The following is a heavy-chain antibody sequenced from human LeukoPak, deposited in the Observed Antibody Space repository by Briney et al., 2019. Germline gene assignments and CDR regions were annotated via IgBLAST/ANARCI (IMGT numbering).Heavy chain of an antibody. Sequence: PSETLSLTCAVYGGSFSGYYWSWIRQPPGKGLEWIGEINHSGSTNDNPSLKSRVTISVDTSKNQFSLKLSSVTAADTGVYYCARRVTVTTLRYFDYWGQGTLVTVSS. CDR2: INHSGST. D-gene: IGHD4-17*01. CDR1: GGSFSGYY. V-gene: IGHV4-34*01. J-gene: IGHJ4*02. CDR3: ARRVTVTTLRYFDY.